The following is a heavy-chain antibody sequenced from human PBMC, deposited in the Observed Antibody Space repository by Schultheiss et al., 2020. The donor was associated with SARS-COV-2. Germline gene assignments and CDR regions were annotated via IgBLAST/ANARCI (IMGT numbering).Heavy chain of an antibody. J-gene: IGHJ4*02. Sequence: GGSLRLSCAASTFSFSNYDMNWVRQAPGKGLEWVSAISGSGGSTYYADSVKGRFTISRDNSKNTLYLQMNSLRAEDTAVYYCAREGAAAAPDYWGQGTLVTVSS. CDR3: AREGAAAAPDY. CDR2: ISGSGGST. V-gene: IGHV3-23*01. D-gene: IGHD6-13*01. CDR1: TFSFSNYD.